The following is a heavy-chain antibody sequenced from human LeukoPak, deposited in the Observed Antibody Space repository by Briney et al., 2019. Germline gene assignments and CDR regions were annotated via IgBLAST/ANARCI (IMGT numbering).Heavy chain of an antibody. CDR3: ARVARYYDILTGYYLGAFDI. CDR2: IYTSGST. CDR1: GGSISSYY. Sequence: SETLSLTCTVSGGSISSYYWSWIRQPAGKGLEWIGRIYTSGSTNYNPSLKNRVTMSVDTSKNQFSLKLSSVTAADTAVYYCARVARYYDILTGYYLGAFDIWGQGTMVTVSS. J-gene: IGHJ3*02. V-gene: IGHV4-4*07. D-gene: IGHD3-9*01.